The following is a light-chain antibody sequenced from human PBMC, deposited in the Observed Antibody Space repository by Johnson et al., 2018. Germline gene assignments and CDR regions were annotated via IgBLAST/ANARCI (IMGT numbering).Light chain of an antibody. CDR3: GTWDSSLSAGNV. CDR1: SSNIGNNY. CDR2: ENN. J-gene: IGLJ1*01. Sequence: QSVLTQRPSVSAAPGQKVTISCSGSSSNIGNNYVSWYQQLPGTAPKLLLYENNKRPSGIPDRFSGSKSGTSATLGITGLQTGDEADYYCGTWDSSLSAGNVFGTGTKVTVL. V-gene: IGLV1-51*02.